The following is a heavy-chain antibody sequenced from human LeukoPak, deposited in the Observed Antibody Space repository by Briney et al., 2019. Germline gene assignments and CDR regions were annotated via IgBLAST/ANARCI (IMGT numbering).Heavy chain of an antibody. D-gene: IGHD3-22*01. V-gene: IGHV4-4*07. J-gene: IGHJ5*02. CDR1: GGSLSSYY. CDR2: IYTSGST. Sequence: SETLSLTCTVSGGSLSSYYWSWIRQPAGKGLEWIGRIYTSGSTNYNPSLKSRVTMSVDTSKNQFSLKLSSVTAADTAVYYCAMGDYDSSGYREDWFDPWGQGTLVTVSS. CDR3: AMGDYDSSGYREDWFDP.